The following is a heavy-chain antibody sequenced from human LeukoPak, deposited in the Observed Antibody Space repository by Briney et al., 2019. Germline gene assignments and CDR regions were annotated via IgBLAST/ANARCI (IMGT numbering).Heavy chain of an antibody. Sequence: PSETLSLTCTVSGGSISSSSYYWGWIRQPPGKGLEWIGSIYYSGSTYYNPSLKSRVTISVDTSKNQFSLKLSPVTAADTAVYYCATGITGTTRTFDYWGQGTLVTVSS. J-gene: IGHJ4*02. CDR1: GGSISSSSYY. CDR2: IYYSGST. V-gene: IGHV4-39*07. D-gene: IGHD1-20*01. CDR3: ATGITGTTRTFDY.